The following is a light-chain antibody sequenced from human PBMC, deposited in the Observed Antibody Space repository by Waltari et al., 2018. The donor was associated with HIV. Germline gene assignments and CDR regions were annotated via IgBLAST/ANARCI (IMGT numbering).Light chain of an antibody. J-gene: IGLJ1*01. Sequence: SYVLTQPPSVSVAPGQTARITCGGNNIGSKNGHWYQQKPRQAPVLVVFNGGDRPSGIPQRLSGSSSENTATLTISRVEVGDEADYYCQVWDSSSDHPGVFGSGTKVTVL. V-gene: IGLV3-21*02. CDR1: NIGSKN. CDR2: NGG. CDR3: QVWDSSSDHPGV.